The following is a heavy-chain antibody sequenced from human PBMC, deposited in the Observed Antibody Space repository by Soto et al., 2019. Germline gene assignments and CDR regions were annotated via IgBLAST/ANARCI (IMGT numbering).Heavy chain of an antibody. CDR1: GYTFTGYY. Sequence: GSSVKVSCKASGYTFTGYYMHWVRQAPGQGLEWMGWINPNSGGTNYAQKFQGWVTMTRDTSISTAYMELSRLRSDDTAVYYCARXTVCTGAFWIGYLGSHYGLDVWGQGTTVTVSS. CDR3: ARXTVCTGAFWIGYLGSHYGLDV. D-gene: IGHD3-3*01. J-gene: IGHJ6*02. CDR2: INPNSGGT. V-gene: IGHV1-2*04.